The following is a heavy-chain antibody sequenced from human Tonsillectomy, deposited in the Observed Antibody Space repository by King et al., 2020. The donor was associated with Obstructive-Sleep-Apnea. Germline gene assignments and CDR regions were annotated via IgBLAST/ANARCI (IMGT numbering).Heavy chain of an antibody. D-gene: IGHD1-26*01. V-gene: IGHV4-31*03. CDR1: GGSISSGGYY. CDR2: IYHSGRT. CDR3: AGGWWELQD. J-gene: IGHJ4*02. Sequence: VQLQESGPGLVKPSQTLSLTCTVSGGSISSGGYYWSWIRQHPGKGLEWIGYIYHSGRTYYNPSLKSRVSISVDPSKNHFSLKLSSVTAADTAVYFCAGGWWELQDWGQGTLVTVSS.